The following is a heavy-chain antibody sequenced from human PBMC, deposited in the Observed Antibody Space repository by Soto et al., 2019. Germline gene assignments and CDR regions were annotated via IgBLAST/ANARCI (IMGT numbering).Heavy chain of an antibody. V-gene: IGHV1-2*04. Sequence: QVQLLQSGAELKKPGASVKVSCKASGYIFTGYYMHWVRQAPGQGHEWMGWINPNSGDTNYTQKFQGWVTMTRDTSISTAYMELSRLRSDDTAVYYCATSRISIAVAGETEYYFDYWGQGTLVTVSS. CDR1: GYIFTGYY. CDR2: INPNSGDT. J-gene: IGHJ4*02. D-gene: IGHD6-19*01. CDR3: ATSRISIAVAGETEYYFDY.